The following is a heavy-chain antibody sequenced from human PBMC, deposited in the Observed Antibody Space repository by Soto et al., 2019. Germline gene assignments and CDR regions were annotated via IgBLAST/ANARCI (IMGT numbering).Heavy chain of an antibody. CDR3: ARDMIVVVTPGYGMDV. J-gene: IGHJ6*02. V-gene: IGHV1-8*01. CDR1: GYTFTSYD. CDR2: MNPNSGNT. D-gene: IGHD3-22*01. Sequence: QVQLVQSGAEVKKPGASVKVSCKASGYTFTSYDINWVRQATGQGLEWMGWMNPNSGNTGYAQKFQGRVTMTRNTSISTAYMELSSLRSEDTAVYYCARDMIVVVTPGYGMDVWGQGTTVTVSS.